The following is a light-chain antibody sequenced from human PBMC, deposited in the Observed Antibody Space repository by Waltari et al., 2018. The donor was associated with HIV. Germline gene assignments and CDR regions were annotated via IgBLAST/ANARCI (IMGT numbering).Light chain of an antibody. CDR1: SSAVGGYKY. V-gene: IGLV2-11*01. CDR3: CSYAGSYSYV. Sequence: QSALTQPRSVSGSPGQSVTISCTGSSSAVGGYKYVSWYEQHPGKAPKLMIYDVSKRPSGVPDRVSGSKSGNTASLTISGLQAEDEADYYCCSYAGSYSYVFGTGTKVTVL. CDR2: DVS. J-gene: IGLJ1*01.